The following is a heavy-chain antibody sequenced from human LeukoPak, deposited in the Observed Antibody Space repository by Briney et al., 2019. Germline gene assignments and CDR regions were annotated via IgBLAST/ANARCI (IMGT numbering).Heavy chain of an antibody. CDR1: GGSISSSTLS. V-gene: IGHV4-30-2*01. D-gene: IGHD3-10*01. Sequence: PSETLSLTCDVSGGSISSSTLSWSWIRQPPGRGLEWIGYVYHTGSTTYNPSLKSRVTILLDRSKNQFSLRLTSVTAADTAVYYCAGDYGSGSYRFDYWGQGTLVTVSS. CDR2: VYHTGST. J-gene: IGHJ4*02. CDR3: AGDYGSGSYRFDY.